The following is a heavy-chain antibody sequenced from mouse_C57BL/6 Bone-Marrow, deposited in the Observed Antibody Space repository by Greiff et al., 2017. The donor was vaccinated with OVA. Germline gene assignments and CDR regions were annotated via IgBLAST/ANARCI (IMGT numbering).Heavy chain of an antibody. Sequence: QVQLQQSGAELARPGASVKLSCKASGYTFTSYGISWVKQRTGQGLEWIGEIYPRSGNTYYNEKFKGKATLTADKSSSTAYMELRSLTSEDSAVYFCARLDGNYVDFDYWGQGTTLTVSS. J-gene: IGHJ2*01. CDR3: ARLDGNYVDFDY. D-gene: IGHD2-1*01. V-gene: IGHV1-81*01. CDR1: GYTFTSYG. CDR2: IYPRSGNT.